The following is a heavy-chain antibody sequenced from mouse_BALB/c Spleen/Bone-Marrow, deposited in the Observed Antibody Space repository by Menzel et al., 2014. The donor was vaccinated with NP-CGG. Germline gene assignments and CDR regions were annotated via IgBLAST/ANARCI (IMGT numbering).Heavy chain of an antibody. D-gene: IGHD2-2*01. CDR1: GYTFTDYN. J-gene: IGHJ4*01. Sequence: EVQLVESGPELVKAGASVKISCKASGYTFTDYNMQWVKQSHGKSLEWIGYIYPYNGGTGYNQKFRSKATLTVDSSSSTAYMELRSLTSEDSAVYYCAREGGYYDAMDYWGQGTSVTVSS. V-gene: IGHV1S29*02. CDR2: IYPYNGGT. CDR3: AREGGYYDAMDY.